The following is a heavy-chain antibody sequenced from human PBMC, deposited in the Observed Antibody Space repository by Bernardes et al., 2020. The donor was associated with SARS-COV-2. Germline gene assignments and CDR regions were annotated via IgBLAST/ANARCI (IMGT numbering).Heavy chain of an antibody. CDR2: IKPNSGGT. D-gene: IGHD3-22*01. V-gene: IGHV1-2*02. Sequence: ASVKVSCKASGYPFTGYYMHWVRQAPGQGLEWMGWIKPNSGGTNYAQNFQGRVTMTRDTSISTAYMELSRLRSDDTAVYYCAIPPTNYDRYGMDVWGQGTTVTVSS. CDR1: GYPFTGYY. CDR3: AIPPTNYDRYGMDV. J-gene: IGHJ6*02.